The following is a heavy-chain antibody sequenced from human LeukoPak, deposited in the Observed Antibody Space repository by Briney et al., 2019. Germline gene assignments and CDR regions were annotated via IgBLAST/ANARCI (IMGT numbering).Heavy chain of an antibody. J-gene: IGHJ4*02. Sequence: SETLSLTCAVYGGSFSGYYWSWIRQPPGKGLEWIGEINHSGSTNYNPSLKSRVTISVDTSKNQFSLELSSVTAADTGVYYCGREDRYCSGGSCYSWGKGTLVTVSS. D-gene: IGHD2-15*01. V-gene: IGHV4-34*01. CDR1: GGSFSGYY. CDR2: INHSGST. CDR3: GREDRYCSGGSCYS.